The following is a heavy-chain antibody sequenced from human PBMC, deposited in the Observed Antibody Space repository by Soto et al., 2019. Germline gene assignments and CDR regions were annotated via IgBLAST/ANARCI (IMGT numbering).Heavy chain of an antibody. V-gene: IGHV3-15*01. CDR3: TTARGTYGAEYFQH. Sequence: GGSLRLSXAASGFTFTNDWMSWVRQAPGKGLEWVGRIKSKTDGGTTDYAAPVKGRFTISRDDSKNTLYLQMNSLKTEDTAVYYCTTARGTYGAEYFQHWGQGTLVTVSS. CDR1: GFTFTNDW. J-gene: IGHJ1*01. D-gene: IGHD4-17*01. CDR2: IKSKTDGGTT.